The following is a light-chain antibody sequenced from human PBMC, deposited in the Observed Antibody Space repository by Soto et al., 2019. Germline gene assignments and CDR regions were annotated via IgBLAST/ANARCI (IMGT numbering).Light chain of an antibody. J-gene: IGKJ1*01. CDR2: GGS. Sequence: EIVLTQSPGTVSFSPGERATLSCRASQSVGSRWLAWYHQKPGQAPRVLIYGGSNRATGIPDRFSGSGSGTDVNLTISRLEPEDFAVYYCKQYYRSLTFGQGNKVEMK. V-gene: IGKV3-20*01. CDR3: KQYYRSLT. CDR1: QSVGSRW.